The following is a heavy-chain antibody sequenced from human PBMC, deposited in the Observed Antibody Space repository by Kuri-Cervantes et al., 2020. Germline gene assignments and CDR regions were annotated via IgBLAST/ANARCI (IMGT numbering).Heavy chain of an antibody. Sequence: GESLKISCAASGFTFTNAWMSWVRQAPGKGLEWVGRIKSKTDGGTTDYAAPVKGRFTISRDDSKNTLYLQMNSLKTEDTAVYYCTTVAYYDILTGYYTYYFDYWGQGTLVTVSS. CDR2: IKSKTDGGTT. CDR1: GFTFTNAW. D-gene: IGHD3-9*01. J-gene: IGHJ4*02. V-gene: IGHV3-15*01. CDR3: TTVAYYDILTGYYTYYFDY.